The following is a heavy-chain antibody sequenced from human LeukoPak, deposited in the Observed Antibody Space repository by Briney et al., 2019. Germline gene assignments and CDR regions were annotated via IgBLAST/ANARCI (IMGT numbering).Heavy chain of an antibody. CDR1: GYTFTSYA. CDR3: ARDGYSGYDTYAFDI. CDR2: INTNTGNP. Sequence: ASVKVSCKASGYTFTSYAMNWVRQAPGQGLEWMGWINTNTGNPTYAQGFTGRFVFSLDTSVSTAYLQISSLKAEDTAVYYCARDGYSGYDTYAFDIWGQGTMVTVSS. V-gene: IGHV7-4-1*02. D-gene: IGHD5-12*01. J-gene: IGHJ3*02.